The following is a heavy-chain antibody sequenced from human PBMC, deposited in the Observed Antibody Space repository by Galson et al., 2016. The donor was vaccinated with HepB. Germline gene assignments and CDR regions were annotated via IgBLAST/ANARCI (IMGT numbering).Heavy chain of an antibody. J-gene: IGHJ4*02. CDR2: IKSNSDGGTR. V-gene: IGHV3-15*01. CDR1: GFTFNSYP. Sequence: SLRLSCAASGFTFNSYPIHWVRQAPGKGLEWVARIKSNSDGGTRDYAAPVRARFVISRDDSNNTLYLEMHGLTAEDTAVYYCVTGPFDYWGQGSLVVVS. CDR3: VTGPFDY.